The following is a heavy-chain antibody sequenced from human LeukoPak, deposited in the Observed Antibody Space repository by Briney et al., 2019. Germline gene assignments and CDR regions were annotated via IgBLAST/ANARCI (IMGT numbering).Heavy chain of an antibody. CDR1: GFTFSSYW. D-gene: IGHD3-22*01. V-gene: IGHV3-7*01. J-gene: IGHJ4*02. Sequence: PGGSLRLSCAASGFTFSSYWMSWVRQAPGKGLEWVANIKQDGSEKYYVDSVKGRFTISRDSAKNSLYLQMNSLRAEDTAVYYCAKDYYYDSSGQLGYFDYWGQGTLVTVSS. CDR3: AKDYYYDSSGQLGYFDY. CDR2: IKQDGSEK.